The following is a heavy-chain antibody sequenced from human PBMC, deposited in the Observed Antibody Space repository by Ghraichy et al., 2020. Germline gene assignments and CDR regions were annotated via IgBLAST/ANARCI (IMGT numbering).Heavy chain of an antibody. CDR1: GFTFVNYA. Sequence: LSVTCAASGFTFVNYAMIWVRQAPGRGLEYVSVITGSGGSTYYADSVKGRVTISRDNSKNTLFLQMNSLRVEDTAVYYCAKDKGAGRGFDVWGQGTTVTVSS. V-gene: IGHV3-23*01. CDR3: AKDKGAGRGFDV. CDR2: ITGSGGST. D-gene: IGHD5-24*01. J-gene: IGHJ6*02.